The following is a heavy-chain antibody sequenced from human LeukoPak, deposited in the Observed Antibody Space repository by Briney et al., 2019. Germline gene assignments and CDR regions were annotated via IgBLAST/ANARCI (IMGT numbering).Heavy chain of an antibody. Sequence: GGSLRLSCAASGFTFSSYAMSWVRQVPGKGLEWVSAISGSGGSTYYADSVKGRFTISRDNSKNTLYLQMNSLRAEDTAVYYCAKDSRRGYSYGWEVFDYWGQGTLVTVSS. D-gene: IGHD5-18*01. CDR2: ISGSGGST. CDR3: AKDSRRGYSYGWEVFDY. V-gene: IGHV3-23*01. J-gene: IGHJ4*02. CDR1: GFTFSSYA.